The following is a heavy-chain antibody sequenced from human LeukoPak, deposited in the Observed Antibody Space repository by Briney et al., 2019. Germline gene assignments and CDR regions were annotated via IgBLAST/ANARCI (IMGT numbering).Heavy chain of an antibody. CDR2: ISWNSGSI. D-gene: IGHD6-13*01. Sequence: GGSLRLSCAASGFTFDDYAVHWVRQAPGKGLEWVSGISWNSGSIGYAVSVKGRFTISRDNAKNSLYLQMNSLRAEDTALYYCAKDTRSSSWYPGGFDMWGQGTMVTVSS. V-gene: IGHV3-9*01. J-gene: IGHJ3*02. CDR3: AKDTRSSSWYPGGFDM. CDR1: GFTFDDYA.